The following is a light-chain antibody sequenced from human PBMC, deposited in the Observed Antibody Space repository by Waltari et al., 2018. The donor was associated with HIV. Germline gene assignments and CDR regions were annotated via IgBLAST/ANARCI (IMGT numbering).Light chain of an antibody. Sequence: QSVLTQPPSVSAAPGQKVSISCSGSSSNLADNYVSWYKRLPGAGPKLLTYAEWGRPSGTPGRFSASNSGTSATLVITGVQTEDEGDYFCATWDHSLDGVVFGGGTTLSVL. V-gene: IGLV1-51*01. CDR1: SSNLADNY. CDR3: ATWDHSLDGVV. J-gene: IGLJ3*02. CDR2: AEW.